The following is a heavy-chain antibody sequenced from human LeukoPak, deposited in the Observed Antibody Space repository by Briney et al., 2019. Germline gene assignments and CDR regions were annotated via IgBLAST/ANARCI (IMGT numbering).Heavy chain of an antibody. CDR1: GFTFSSYA. CDR3: AREKIYIYYDSSGYYHHWYFDL. V-gene: IGHV4-4*07. CDR2: IYTSGST. D-gene: IGHD3-22*01. J-gene: IGHJ2*01. Sequence: PGGSLRLSCAASGFTFSSYAMSWIRQPAGKGLEWIGRIYTSGSTNYNPSLKSRVTMSVDTSKNQFSLKLSSVTAADTAVYYCAREKIYIYYDSSGYYHHWYFDLWGRGTLVTVSS.